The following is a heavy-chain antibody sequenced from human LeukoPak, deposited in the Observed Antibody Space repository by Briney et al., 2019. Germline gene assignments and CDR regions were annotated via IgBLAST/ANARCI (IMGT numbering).Heavy chain of an antibody. Sequence: GRSLRLSCAASGFTFDDYAMHWVRQAPGKGLEWVSGISWNSGSIGYADSVKGRFTISRDNAKNSLYLQMNSLRAEDTAVYYCAREAPRYYDSSGQFDYWGQGTLVTVSS. J-gene: IGHJ4*02. CDR2: ISWNSGSI. CDR1: GFTFDDYA. V-gene: IGHV3-9*01. CDR3: AREAPRYYDSSGQFDY. D-gene: IGHD3-22*01.